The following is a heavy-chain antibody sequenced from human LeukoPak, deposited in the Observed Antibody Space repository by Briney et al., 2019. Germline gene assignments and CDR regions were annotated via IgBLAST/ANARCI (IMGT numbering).Heavy chain of an antibody. CDR3: ATWYSSSYAFDI. CDR1: GYTLTELS. CDR2: FDPEDGET. J-gene: IGHJ3*02. D-gene: IGHD6-6*01. Sequence: GASVKVSCKVSGYTLTELSMHWVRQAPGKGLEWMGGFDPEDGETIYAQKFQGRVTMTEDTSTDTAYMELSSLRSEDTAVYYCATWYSSSYAFDIWGQGTMVTVSS. V-gene: IGHV1-24*01.